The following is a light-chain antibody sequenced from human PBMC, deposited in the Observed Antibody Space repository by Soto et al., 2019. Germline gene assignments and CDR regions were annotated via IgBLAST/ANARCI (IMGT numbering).Light chain of an antibody. CDR1: QSVSSS. Sequence: PAALSVCKGERVTLTCRASQSVSSSLAWYQQRPGQAPRLLIYDTSTRAPGIAARFSGSGSGTDFTLIICSLEPEDFALYCCHLYGIPPQPVGQGTMVDIK. CDR2: DTS. J-gene: IGKJ1*01. CDR3: HLYGIPPQP. V-gene: IGKV3-15*01.